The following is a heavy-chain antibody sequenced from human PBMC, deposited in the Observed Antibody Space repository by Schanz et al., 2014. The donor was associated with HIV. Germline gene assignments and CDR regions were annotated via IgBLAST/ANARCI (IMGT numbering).Heavy chain of an antibody. CDR2: ISYDGSNK. CDR1: GFTFSNYA. V-gene: IGHV3-30*04. Sequence: QVQLVESGGGVVQPGRSLRLSCAVSGFTFSNYAIHWVRQAPGKGLEWVAVISYDGSNKYYADSVKGRFTISRDNSKNTLYLKMNSLRAEDTAVYYCAKVATWDYYGMDVWGQGTTVTVSS. CDR3: AKVATWDYYGMDV. J-gene: IGHJ6*02.